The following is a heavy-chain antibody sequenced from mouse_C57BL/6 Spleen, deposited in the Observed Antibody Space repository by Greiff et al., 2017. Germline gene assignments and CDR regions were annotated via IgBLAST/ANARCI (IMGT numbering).Heavy chain of an antibody. J-gene: IGHJ4*01. Sequence: VQLQQSGAELARPGASVKLSCKASGYTFTSYGISWVKQRTGQGLEWIGYIYPNNGGNGYNQKFKGKATLTVDKSSSTAYMELRSLTSEDSAVYYCARHGYYAMDYWGQGTSVTVSS. CDR1: GYTFTSYG. V-gene: IGHV1-81*01. CDR3: ARHGYYAMDY. CDR2: IYPNNGGN.